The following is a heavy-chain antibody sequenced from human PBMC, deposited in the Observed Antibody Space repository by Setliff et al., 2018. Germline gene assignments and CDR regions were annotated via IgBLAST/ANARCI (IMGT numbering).Heavy chain of an antibody. D-gene: IGHD3-9*01. Sequence: GSLRLSCAASGFTFSSYWMSWVRQAPGKGLEWVALISYNGVAKNYADSVKGRFTISRDNSKSTLYLQMNSLRPDDTAVYYCAIVFRYFDWLLPSRELNDYWGQGTLVTVSS. J-gene: IGHJ4*02. CDR1: GFTFSSYW. CDR3: AIVFRYFDWLLPSRELNDY. V-gene: IGHV3-30*03. CDR2: ISYNGVAK.